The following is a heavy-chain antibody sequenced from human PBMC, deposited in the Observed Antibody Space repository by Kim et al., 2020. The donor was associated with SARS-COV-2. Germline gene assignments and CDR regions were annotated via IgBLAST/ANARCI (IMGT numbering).Heavy chain of an antibody. V-gene: IGHV1-46*01. Sequence: SYAQKFQGRVTMTRDTSTSTVYMELSILRSEDTAVYYCARQNSYYYGMDVWGQGTTVTVSS. J-gene: IGHJ6*02. CDR3: ARQNSYYYGMDV.